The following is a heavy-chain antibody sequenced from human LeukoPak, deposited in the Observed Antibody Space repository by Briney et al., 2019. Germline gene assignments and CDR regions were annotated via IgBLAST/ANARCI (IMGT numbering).Heavy chain of an antibody. CDR3: ARGPYDFWSGYYTPTPGYFDY. J-gene: IGHJ4*02. CDR1: GGSISSGGYY. V-gene: IGHV4-31*03. D-gene: IGHD3-3*01. CDR2: IYYSGST. Sequence: PSETLSLTCTVSGGSISSGGYYWRWLRQHPGKGLEWIGYIYYSGSTYYNPSLKSRVTISVDTSKNQFSLKLSSVTAADTAVYYCARGPYDFWSGYYTPTPGYFDYWGQGTLVTVSS.